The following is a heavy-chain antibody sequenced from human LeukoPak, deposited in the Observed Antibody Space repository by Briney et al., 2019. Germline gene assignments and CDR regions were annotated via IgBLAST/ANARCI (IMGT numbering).Heavy chain of an antibody. CDR2: IWHDGSHK. Sequence: PGRSLRLSCAASGFAFNTYAMHWVRQAPGQGLEWVALIWHDGSHKFYSNSVRGQFTISRDNSKNTVSLQMNDLRPEDTAVYYWARKFFGSGIYPDFWGRETRVTVSS. CDR3: ARKFFGSGIYPDF. J-gene: IGHJ4*02. D-gene: IGHD3-10*01. V-gene: IGHV3-33*01. CDR1: GFAFNTYA.